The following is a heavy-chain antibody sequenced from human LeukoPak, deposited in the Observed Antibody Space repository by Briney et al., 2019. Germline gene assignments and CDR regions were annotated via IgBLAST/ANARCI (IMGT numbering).Heavy chain of an antibody. V-gene: IGHV3-43*02. CDR1: GFTFDDYA. D-gene: IGHD3-9*01. J-gene: IGHJ4*02. Sequence: GGSLRLSCAASGFTFDDYAMHWVRQAPGKGLEWVSLIRGDGGSTYYADSVKGRFTISRDNSKNTLYLQMSSLRPEDTAVYYCAKGAYLRYFEGLWANWGQGTLVTVSS. CDR2: IRGDGGST. CDR3: AKGAYLRYFEGLWAN.